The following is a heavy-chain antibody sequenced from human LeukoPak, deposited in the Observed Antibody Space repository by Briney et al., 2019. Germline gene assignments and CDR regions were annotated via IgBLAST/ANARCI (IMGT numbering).Heavy chain of an antibody. CDR1: GGSVSSGSYY. CDR3: ARGSGCSGGSCYFDY. J-gene: IGHJ4*02. CDR2: IYYSGST. D-gene: IGHD2-15*01. Sequence: PSETLSLTCTVSGGSVSSGSYYWSWIRQPPGKGLEWIGYIYYSGSTNYNPSLKSRVTISLDTSKNQFSLDLSSVTAADTAVYYCARGSGCSGGSCYFDYWGQGTLVTVSS. V-gene: IGHV4-61*01.